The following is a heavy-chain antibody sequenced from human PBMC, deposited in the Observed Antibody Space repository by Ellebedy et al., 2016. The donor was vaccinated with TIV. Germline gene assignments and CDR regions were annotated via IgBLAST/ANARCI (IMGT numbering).Heavy chain of an antibody. CDR2: ISAYNGNT. D-gene: IGHD1-26*01. J-gene: IGHJ4*02. V-gene: IGHV1-18*01. CDR3: ARGVMGGELLPLTFDY. Sequence: AASVQVSCKASGYTFPSYGISWVRQAPGQGLEGMGWISAYNGNTNYAQKLQGRVTMTTDTSTSTADMELRSLRSDDTAVYYCARGVMGGELLPLTFDYWGQGTLVTVSS. CDR1: GYTFPSYG.